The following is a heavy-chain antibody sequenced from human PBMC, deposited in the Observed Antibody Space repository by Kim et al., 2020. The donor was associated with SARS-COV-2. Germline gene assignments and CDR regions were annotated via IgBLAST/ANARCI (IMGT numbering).Heavy chain of an antibody. Sequence: GVSLRLSCAASGFTFSSYGMHWVRQAPGKGLEWVAVIWYDGSNKYYADSVKGRFTISRDNSKNTLYLQMNSLRAEDTAVYYCARGGYSYGPTIFSVWGQGTTVTVSS. CDR2: IWYDGSNK. D-gene: IGHD5-18*01. CDR3: ARGGYSYGPTIFSV. J-gene: IGHJ6*02. CDR1: GFTFSSYG. V-gene: IGHV3-33*01.